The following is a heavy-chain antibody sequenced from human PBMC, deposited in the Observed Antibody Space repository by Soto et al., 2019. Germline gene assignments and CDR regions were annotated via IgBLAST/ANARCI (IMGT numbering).Heavy chain of an antibody. D-gene: IGHD3-9*01. J-gene: IGHJ3*02. CDR1: GYNFNKYA. CDR2: ISSGGDNT. CDR3: VRSAQYVDGTGFHAFEI. V-gene: IGHV3-23*01. Sequence: EVQLLESGGGLRQPGGSLRLSCVASGYNFNKYAVSWVRQAPGKGLEWVSAISSGGDNTHYADSVKGRFTITRDNSKNMLDLEMNSLTVEDTAVYYCVRSAQYVDGTGFHAFEIWGQGTRVTVSS.